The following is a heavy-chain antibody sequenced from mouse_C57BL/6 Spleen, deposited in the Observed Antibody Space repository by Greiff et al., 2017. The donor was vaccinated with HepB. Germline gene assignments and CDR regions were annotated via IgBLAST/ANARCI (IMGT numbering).Heavy chain of an antibody. V-gene: IGHV5-6*01. J-gene: IGHJ2*01. CDR2: ISSGGSDT. Sequence: EVKLMESGGDLVKPGGSLKLSCAASGFTFSSYGMSWVRQTPDKRLEWVATISSGGSDTYYPDSVKGRFTISRDNAKNTLYLQMSSLKSEDTAMYYCARTVVAKNYFDYWGQGTTLTVSS. CDR1: GFTFSSYG. D-gene: IGHD1-1*01. CDR3: ARTVVAKNYFDY.